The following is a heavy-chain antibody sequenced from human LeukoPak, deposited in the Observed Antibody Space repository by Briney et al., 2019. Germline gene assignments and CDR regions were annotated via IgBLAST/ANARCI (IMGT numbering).Heavy chain of an antibody. CDR1: GFTVSSNY. CDR3: ARDPRKYCSSTSCYTFDY. V-gene: IGHV3-53*05. J-gene: IGHJ4*02. Sequence: PGGSLRLSCAASGFTVSSNYMNWVRQAPGKGLEWVSVIYSGGSTYYADSVKGRFTISRDNSKNTLYLQMNSLRAEDTAVYYCARDPRKYCSSTSCYTFDYWGQGTLVTVSS. D-gene: IGHD2-2*02. CDR2: IYSGGST.